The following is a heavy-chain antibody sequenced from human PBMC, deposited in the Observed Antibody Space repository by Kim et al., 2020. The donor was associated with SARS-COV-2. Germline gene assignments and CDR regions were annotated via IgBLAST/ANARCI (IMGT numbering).Heavy chain of an antibody. D-gene: IGHD3-3*01. Sequence: DSVKGRFTISRDNSKNTRYLQMNSLRAEDTAVYYCARGNFWEGDGSYFDYWGQGTLVTVSS. CDR3: ARGNFWEGDGSYFDY. V-gene: IGHV3-66*01. J-gene: IGHJ4*02.